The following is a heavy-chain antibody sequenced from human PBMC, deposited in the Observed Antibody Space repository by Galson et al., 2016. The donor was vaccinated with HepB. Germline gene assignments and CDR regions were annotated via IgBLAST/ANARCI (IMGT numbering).Heavy chain of an antibody. J-gene: IGHJ4*02. CDR3: ARGQSGVIAAV. CDR2: IQNYGGSSGNS. Sequence: SETLSLTCTVSGGSIRGYYWNWIRQPPGRGLEWIGEIQNYGGSSGNSNYNPSLKGRVAISLDTSTNQISLGLTSVTAADTAVYYCARGQSGVIAAVWGRGTQVTVSS. CDR1: GGSIRGYY. D-gene: IGHD3-22*01. V-gene: IGHV4-4*08.